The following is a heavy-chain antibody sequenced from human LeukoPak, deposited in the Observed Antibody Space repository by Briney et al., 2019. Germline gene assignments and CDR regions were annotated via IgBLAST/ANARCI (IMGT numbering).Heavy chain of an antibody. D-gene: IGHD2-15*01. J-gene: IGHJ4*02. CDR1: GGSFSIYY. CDR2: IYQSGNT. Sequence: PSETLSLTCAVYGGSFSIYYWSWIRRYPGKGLEWIGEIYQSGNTNYNPSLESRVTISVDTSKNQFSLKLTSVTAADTAVYYCARLCSGGSCTNDYWGQGTLVTVSS. CDR3: ARLCSGGSCTNDY. V-gene: IGHV4-34*01.